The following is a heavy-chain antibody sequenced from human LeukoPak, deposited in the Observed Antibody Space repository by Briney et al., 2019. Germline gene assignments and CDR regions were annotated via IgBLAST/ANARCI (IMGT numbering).Heavy chain of an antibody. D-gene: IGHD3-16*01. V-gene: IGHV3-7*01. CDR2: IEQDGSEK. Sequence: HSGGSLSLSCAASGFTFSTYWMNWVRQAPGKGLEWVANIEQDGSEKYYVDSVRDRFTISRDNAKNSLYLQMNSLRADDTAVYYCARDMGDYWGQGTLVTVSS. CDR1: GFTFSTYW. J-gene: IGHJ4*02. CDR3: ARDMGDY.